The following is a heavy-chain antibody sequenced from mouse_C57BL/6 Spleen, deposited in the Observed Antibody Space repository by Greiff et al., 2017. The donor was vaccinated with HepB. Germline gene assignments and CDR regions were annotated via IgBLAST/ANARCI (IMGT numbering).Heavy chain of an antibody. J-gene: IGHJ3*01. CDR2: ISYDGSN. CDR1: GYSITSGYY. D-gene: IGHD2-4*01. Sequence: VQLKESGPGLVKPSQSLSLTCSVTGYSITSGYYWNWIRQFPGNKLEWMGYISYDGSNNYNPSLKNRISITRDTSKNQFFLKLNSVTTEDTATYYCARADYGWFAYWGQGTLVTVSA. CDR3: ARADYGWFAY. V-gene: IGHV3-6*01.